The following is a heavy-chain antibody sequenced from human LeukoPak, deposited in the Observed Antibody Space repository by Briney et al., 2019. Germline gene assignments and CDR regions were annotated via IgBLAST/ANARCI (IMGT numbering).Heavy chain of an antibody. V-gene: IGHV1-58*02. Sequence: GASVKVSCKASGFTFTSSAMQWVRQARGQRLEWIGWIVVGSGNTNYAQKFQERVTITRDMSTSTAYMELSSLRSEDTAVYCCAADHHYYDSSGYYRYWYFDLWGRGTLVTVSS. CDR1: GFTFTSSA. J-gene: IGHJ2*01. CDR3: AADHHYYDSSGYYRYWYFDL. D-gene: IGHD3-22*01. CDR2: IVVGSGNT.